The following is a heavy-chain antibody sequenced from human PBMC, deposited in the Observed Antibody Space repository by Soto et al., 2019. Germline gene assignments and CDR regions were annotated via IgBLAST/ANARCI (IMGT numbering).Heavy chain of an antibody. CDR3: AKDLNGSGSFTSYYHYGMDV. D-gene: IGHD3-10*01. J-gene: IGHJ6*02. CDR2: ICGSGRNT. Sequence: EVQMLESGGGLVHPGGSLRLSCAASGFTFSNYAMNWVRQAPGKGLEWVSSICGSGRNTYDADSVKGRVTITRARSKNTLYLQMNSLRVEYTGVYYCAKDLNGSGSFTSYYHYGMDVWGQGTTVTVSS. V-gene: IGHV3-23*05. CDR1: GFTFSNYA.